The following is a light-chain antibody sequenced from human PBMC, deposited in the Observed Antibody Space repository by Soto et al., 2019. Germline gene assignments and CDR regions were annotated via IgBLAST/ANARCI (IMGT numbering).Light chain of an antibody. CDR3: QQYGDSPRT. J-gene: IGKJ1*01. CDR1: QSARSNF. CDR2: GAS. V-gene: IGKV3-20*01. Sequence: EIVLTQSPGTLSLSPGERATLSCRASQSARSNFLAWYQQKPGQAPSLLIYGASSRATDIPDRFSGSGTGTDFNLTISRLAPEDFALYYCQQYGDSPRTVGQGTKVEIK.